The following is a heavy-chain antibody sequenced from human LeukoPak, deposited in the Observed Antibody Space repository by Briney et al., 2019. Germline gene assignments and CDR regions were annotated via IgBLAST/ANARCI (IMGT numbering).Heavy chain of an antibody. D-gene: IGHD3-10*01. CDR3: ARVVWFGELLHFDY. CDR1: GFTFSSYW. CDR2: IKQDGSEK. J-gene: IGHJ4*02. Sequence: QAGGSLRLSCAASGFTFSSYWMSWVRQAPGKGLDWVANIKQDGSEKYYVDSVKGRFTISRDNAKNSLYLQMNSLRAEDTAVYYCARVVWFGELLHFDYWGQGTLVTVSS. V-gene: IGHV3-7*03.